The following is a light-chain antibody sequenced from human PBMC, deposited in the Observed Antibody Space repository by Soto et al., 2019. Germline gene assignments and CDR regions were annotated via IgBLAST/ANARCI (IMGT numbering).Light chain of an antibody. Sequence: EVVMTQSPATLSMSPGERATLSCRASQSVGTNLAWYQQKPGQSPRLLMYGASAGATGIPARFSGSGSGTEFTLTISSLQSEDYAIYYCQQYNDWTWTLGQGTKVDIK. CDR1: QSVGTN. J-gene: IGKJ1*01. V-gene: IGKV3D-15*01. CDR3: QQYNDWTWT. CDR2: GAS.